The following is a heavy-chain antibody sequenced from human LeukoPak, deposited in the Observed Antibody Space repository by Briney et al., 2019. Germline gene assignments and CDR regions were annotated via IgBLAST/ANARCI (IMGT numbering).Heavy chain of an antibody. CDR2: INHSGST. V-gene: IGHV4-34*01. J-gene: IGHJ5*02. D-gene: IGHD5/OR15-5a*01. Sequence: SDTLSLTCAVYGGSFSGYYWSWIRQPPGKGLEWIGEINHSGSTNYNPSLKSRVTISVDTSKNQFSLKLSSVTAADTAVYYCARGRLLVYHWFDPWGQGTLVTVSS. CDR3: ARGRLLVYHWFDP. CDR1: GGSFSGYY.